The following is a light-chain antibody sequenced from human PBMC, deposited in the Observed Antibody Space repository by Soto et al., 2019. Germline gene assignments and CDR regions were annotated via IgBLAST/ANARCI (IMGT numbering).Light chain of an antibody. Sequence: QSVLTQPASGSGSPGQSITISCTGTSTDVGNYKFVSWYQQHPGKVPKLLIYEVSNRPSGISNRFSGFKSGNPASLTISGLQAEDEADYSCSAYTITIPVVFGGGTKLTVL. CDR3: SAYTITIPVV. V-gene: IGLV2-14*01. J-gene: IGLJ3*02. CDR2: EVS. CDR1: STDVGNYKF.